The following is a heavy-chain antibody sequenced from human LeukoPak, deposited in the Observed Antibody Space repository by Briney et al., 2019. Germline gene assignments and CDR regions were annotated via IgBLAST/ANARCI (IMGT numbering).Heavy chain of an antibody. CDR3: ARGVGYYENSGTIDY. CDR1: GFTFSDYG. D-gene: IGHD3-22*01. J-gene: IGHJ4*02. V-gene: IGHV3-33*08. CDR2: IWYDGSNK. Sequence: TGGSLRLSCAASGFTFSDYGMHWVRQPPGKGLEWVAIIWYDGSNKTYEDSVKGRFTISRDNSKNTLYLQMNSLRAEDTAVYYCARGVGYYENSGTIDYWGQGTLVTVSS.